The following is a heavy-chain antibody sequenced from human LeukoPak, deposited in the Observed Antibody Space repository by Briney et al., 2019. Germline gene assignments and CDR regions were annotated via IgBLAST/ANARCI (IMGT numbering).Heavy chain of an antibody. CDR3: ASIASAYYMDV. J-gene: IGHJ6*03. Sequence: SETLSLTCTVSGGSISSYYWSWIRQPPGKGLEWIGYIYTSGSTNYNPSLKSRVTISVDTSKNQFSLKLSSVTAADTAVYYCASIASAYYMDVWGKGTTVTVSS. CDR2: IYTSGST. D-gene: IGHD6-25*01. V-gene: IGHV4-4*09. CDR1: GGSISSYY.